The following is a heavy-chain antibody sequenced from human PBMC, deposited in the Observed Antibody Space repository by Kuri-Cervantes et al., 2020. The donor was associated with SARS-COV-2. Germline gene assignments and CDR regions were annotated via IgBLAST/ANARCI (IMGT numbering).Heavy chain of an antibody. V-gene: IGHV3-30-3*01. D-gene: IGHD2-2*01. CDR3: ARGYISSRGDWFDP. Sequence: GESLKISCSDSEFGFSRYAMHWVRQAPGKGLEWVAQTSFDGTKKYYAESVKGRFIISRDNSVSTVYLQVNSLRAEDTAMYYCARGYISSRGDWFDPWGQGTLVTVSS. J-gene: IGHJ5*02. CDR2: TSFDGTKK. CDR1: EFGFSRYA.